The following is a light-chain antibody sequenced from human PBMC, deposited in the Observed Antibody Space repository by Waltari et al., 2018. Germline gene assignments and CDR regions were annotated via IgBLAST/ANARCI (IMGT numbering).Light chain of an antibody. Sequence: VLTPSSGNLSLSPGERATLSCRASQSVTNDYLAWYQQKPGQAPRLLIYDASSRATGIPDRFSGSGSGTDFTLTISRLEPEDFAVYHCQQYGSLPWTFGQGTKVDMK. CDR1: QSVTNDY. CDR2: DAS. J-gene: IGKJ1*01. V-gene: IGKV3-20*01. CDR3: QQYGSLPWT.